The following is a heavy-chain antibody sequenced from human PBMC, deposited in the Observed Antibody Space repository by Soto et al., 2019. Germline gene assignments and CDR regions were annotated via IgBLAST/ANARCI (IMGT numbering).Heavy chain of an antibody. CDR3: ARGNLNYYQNMDV. D-gene: IGHD6-13*01. CDR1: GFTFSRSG. J-gene: IGHJ6*03. V-gene: IGHV3-33*01. Sequence: QVQLEEAWGGVVQPGRSLRISCAASGFTFSRSGMHWVRQSPGKGLVWVAVIWYDGHIEYYADSVKGRFTISRDNSKNTLYLQMNSLRDEDTAGYYWARGNLNYYQNMDVWGQGTTVTVSS. CDR2: IWYDGHIE.